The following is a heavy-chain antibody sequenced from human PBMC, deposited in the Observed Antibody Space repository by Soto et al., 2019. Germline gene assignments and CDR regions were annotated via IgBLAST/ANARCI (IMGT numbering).Heavy chain of an antibody. CDR1: GGSVSSGSYY. D-gene: IGHD3-22*01. CDR3: ARDRPPSDYYDSSGYYHQTRGDAFDI. J-gene: IGHJ3*02. Sequence: SETLSLTCTVSGGSVSSGSYYWSWIRQPPGKGLEWIGYIYYSGSTNYNPSLKSRVTISVDTSKNQFSLKLSSVTAADTAVYYCARDRPPSDYYDSSGYYHQTRGDAFDIWGQGTMVTVSS. V-gene: IGHV4-61*01. CDR2: IYYSGST.